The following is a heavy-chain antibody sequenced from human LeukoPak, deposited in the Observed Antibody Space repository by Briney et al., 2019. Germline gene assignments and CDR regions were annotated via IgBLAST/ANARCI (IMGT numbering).Heavy chain of an antibody. CDR3: ARVNYYYDSSGYENAFDI. D-gene: IGHD3-22*01. CDR1: GFTFGDYA. V-gene: IGHV3-7*01. Sequence: GRSLRLSCTGSGFTFGDYAMTWVRQAPGKGLEWVANIKQDGSEKYYVDSVKGRFTISRDNAKNSLYLQMNSLRAEDTAVYYCARVNYYYDSSGYENAFDIWGQGTMVTVSS. J-gene: IGHJ3*02. CDR2: IKQDGSEK.